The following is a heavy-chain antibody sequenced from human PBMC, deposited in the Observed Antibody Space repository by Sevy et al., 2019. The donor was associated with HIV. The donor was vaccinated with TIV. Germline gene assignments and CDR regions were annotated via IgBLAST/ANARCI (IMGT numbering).Heavy chain of an antibody. CDR3: ARVVAYCSGGSCFPGYYYGMDV. Sequence: GGSLRLSCAASGFTFSNYNMNWVRQAPGKGLEWVSSISSSSNYISYADSMKGRFTISRENAKNLLYLQMNSLRAEDTAVYYCARVVAYCSGGSCFPGYYYGMDVWGQGTTVTVSS. J-gene: IGHJ6*02. CDR2: ISSSSNYI. CDR1: GFTFSNYN. V-gene: IGHV3-21*01. D-gene: IGHD2-15*01.